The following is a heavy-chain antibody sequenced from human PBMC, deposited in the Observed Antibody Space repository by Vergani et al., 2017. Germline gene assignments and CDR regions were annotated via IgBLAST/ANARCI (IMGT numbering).Heavy chain of an antibody. CDR3: AKHFRGWGIDY. CDR1: GFTLRNYD. V-gene: IGHV3-30*02. CDR2: IQFDESTQ. D-gene: IGHD3-16*01. J-gene: IGHJ4*02. Sequence: QVQLVESGGGVVQRGGSLRLSCATSGFTLRNYDMQWIRQGPGKGLEFVAFIQFDESTQYYADSGKGRFTLTRDLSKNTLYLQMNSLRTDDTATYYCAKHFRGWGIDYWGQGTQVIVSS.